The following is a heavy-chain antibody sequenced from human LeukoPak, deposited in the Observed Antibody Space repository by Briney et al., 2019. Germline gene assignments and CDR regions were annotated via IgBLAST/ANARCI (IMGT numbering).Heavy chain of an antibody. Sequence: PGGSLRLSCAASGFTFSSYEMNWVRQAPGKGLEWVSYISSSGSTIYYADSVKGRFTISRDNAKKSLYLQMHSLRAEDTAVYYCARDLMGWDLHYFDYWGQGTLVTVSS. CDR3: ARDLMGWDLHYFDY. CDR2: ISSSGSTI. D-gene: IGHD1-26*01. CDR1: GFTFSSYE. J-gene: IGHJ4*02. V-gene: IGHV3-48*03.